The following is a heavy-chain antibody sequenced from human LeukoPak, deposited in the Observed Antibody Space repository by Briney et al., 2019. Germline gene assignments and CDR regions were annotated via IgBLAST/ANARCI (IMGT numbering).Heavy chain of an antibody. D-gene: IGHD1-1*01. V-gene: IGHV3-21*01. CDR1: AFSFSDYS. CDR3: VKDLMGRFLMGGTTACLHH. J-gene: IGHJ1*01. Sequence: GGSLRLSCAASAFSFSDYSMNWVRQAPGKGLEWVSSISSRSRHVYYAASVQGRFTISRDDAKNSLYLQKNSLRVEDIAVYYCVKDLMGRFLMGGTTACLHHWGQGTLVTVSS. CDR2: ISSRSRHV.